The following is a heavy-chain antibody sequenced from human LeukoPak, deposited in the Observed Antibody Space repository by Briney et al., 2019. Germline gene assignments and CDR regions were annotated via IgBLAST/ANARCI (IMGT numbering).Heavy chain of an antibody. V-gene: IGHV1-2*02. D-gene: IGHD3-22*01. Sequence: ASVKVSCKASGGTFSSYAISWVRQAPGQGLEWMGWINPKSGGTSYAQKFQGRVTMTRDTSINTAYMELSRLRSGDTAVYYCARGGDYYDSSGYYDDAFDIWGQGTMVTVSS. J-gene: IGHJ3*02. CDR1: GGTFSSYA. CDR2: INPKSGGT. CDR3: ARGGDYYDSSGYYDDAFDI.